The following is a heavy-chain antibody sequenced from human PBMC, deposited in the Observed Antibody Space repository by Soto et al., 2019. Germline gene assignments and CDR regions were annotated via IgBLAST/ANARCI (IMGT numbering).Heavy chain of an antibody. Sequence: GGSLRLSCAASGFTFSSYAMSWVRQAPGKGLEWVSAISGSGGSTYYADSVKGRFTIFRDNSKNTLYLQMNSLRAEDTAVYYCAKDPYDYDILTPNWFDPWGQGTLVTVSS. CDR2: ISGSGGST. CDR3: AKDPYDYDILTPNWFDP. V-gene: IGHV3-23*01. D-gene: IGHD3-9*01. J-gene: IGHJ5*02. CDR1: GFTFSSYA.